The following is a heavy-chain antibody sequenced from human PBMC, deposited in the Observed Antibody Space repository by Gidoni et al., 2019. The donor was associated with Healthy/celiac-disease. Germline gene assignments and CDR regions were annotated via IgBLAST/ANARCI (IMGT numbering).Heavy chain of an antibody. CDR2: IYYSGST. J-gene: IGHJ2*01. Sequence: QLQLQESGPGLVKPSETLSLTCTVSGCPISSSRYYWGWIRQPPGKGLKWIGSIYYSGSTYYKPSLKSRVTISVDTSKNQFSLKLSSVTAADTSVYYCARHTEWDWYFDLWGRGTLVTVSS. CDR3: ARHTEWDWYFDL. V-gene: IGHV4-39*01. D-gene: IGHD2-8*01. CDR1: GCPISSSRYY.